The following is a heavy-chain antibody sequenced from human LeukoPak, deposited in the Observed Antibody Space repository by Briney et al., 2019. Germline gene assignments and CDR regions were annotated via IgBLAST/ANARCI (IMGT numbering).Heavy chain of an antibody. CDR1: GGSISSSSYY. CDR3: ARDYRIMITFGGVPGFDY. V-gene: IGHV4-39*07. D-gene: IGHD3-16*01. J-gene: IGHJ4*02. Sequence: SETLSLTCTVSGGSISSSSYYWGWIRQPPGKGLEWIGSIYYSGSTYYNPSLKSRVTISVDTSKNQFSLKLSSVIAADTAVYYCARDYRIMITFGGVPGFDYWGQGTLVTVSS. CDR2: IYYSGST.